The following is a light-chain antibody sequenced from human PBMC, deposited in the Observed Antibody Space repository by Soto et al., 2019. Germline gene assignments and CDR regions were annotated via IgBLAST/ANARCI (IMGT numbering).Light chain of an antibody. CDR1: SSNIGSNT. V-gene: IGLV1-44*01. J-gene: IGLJ3*02. Sequence: QSVLTQPASASGTPGQRVTIPCSGRSSNIGSNTVNWYQQLPGTAPKLLIYSNNQRPSGVPVRFSGSKSGTSASLAISGLQSEDEADYYCAPWDDSLNGPVFGGGTKLTVL. CDR3: APWDDSLNGPV. CDR2: SNN.